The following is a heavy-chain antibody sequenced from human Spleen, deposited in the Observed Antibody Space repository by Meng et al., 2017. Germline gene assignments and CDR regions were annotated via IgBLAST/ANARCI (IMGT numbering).Heavy chain of an antibody. J-gene: IGHJ4*02. V-gene: IGHV1-69*01. CDR3: ARKAGNCISTTCYSLDY. CDR2: INAVFGTT. D-gene: IGHD2-2*01. Sequence: QVQLLQAGAELKKPGASVKVSGKPSGYNFPDYYIHWGRRAPGQGLEWMGRINAVFGTTNYAQKFQDRVTITSDESTSTVYMELTRLTSEDTAVYFCARKAGNCISTTCYSLDYWGQGTLVTVSS. CDR1: GYNFPDYY.